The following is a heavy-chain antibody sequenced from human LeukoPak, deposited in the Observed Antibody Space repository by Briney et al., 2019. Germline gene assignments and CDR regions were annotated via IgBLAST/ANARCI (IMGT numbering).Heavy chain of an antibody. Sequence: GGSLRLSCVVSGFTLNRAWMSWVRQAPGRGLEWVGHLKSKSDGGTTDFAAPVKGRFTISADDSKSTLYLQMNSLRAEDTAVYYCARSNPNSSGWFRGAFDIWGQGTMVTVSS. D-gene: IGHD6-19*01. CDR1: GFTLNRAW. V-gene: IGHV3-15*01. CDR3: ARSNPNSSGWFRGAFDI. CDR2: LKSKSDGGTT. J-gene: IGHJ3*02.